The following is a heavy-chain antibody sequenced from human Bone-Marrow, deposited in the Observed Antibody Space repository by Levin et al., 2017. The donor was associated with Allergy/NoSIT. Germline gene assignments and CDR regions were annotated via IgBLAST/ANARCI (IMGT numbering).Heavy chain of an antibody. CDR2: IYYSGST. D-gene: IGHD3-16*01. CDR1: GGSISSSSYY. CDR3: ARRNHYGSYADY. J-gene: IGHJ4*02. V-gene: IGHV4-39*01. Sequence: SETLSLTCTVSGGSISSSSYYWGWIRQPPGKGLEWIGSIYYSGSTYYNPSLKSRVTISVYTSKNQFSLKLSSVTAADTAVYYCARRNHYGSYADYWGQGTLVTVSS.